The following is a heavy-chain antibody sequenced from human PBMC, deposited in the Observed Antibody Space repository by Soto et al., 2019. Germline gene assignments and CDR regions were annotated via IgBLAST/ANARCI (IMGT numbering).Heavy chain of an antibody. CDR2: IVVGSGNT. V-gene: IGHV1-58*01. J-gene: IGHJ6*02. Sequence: VASVKVSCKASGFTFTSSAVQWVRQARGQRLEWIGWIVVGSGNTNYAQKFQERVTITRDMSTSTAYMELSSLRSEDTAVYYCAAGGLNYAYYYYGMDVWGQGTTVTVSS. CDR1: GFTFTSSA. CDR3: AAGGLNYAYYYYGMDV. D-gene: IGHD1-7*01.